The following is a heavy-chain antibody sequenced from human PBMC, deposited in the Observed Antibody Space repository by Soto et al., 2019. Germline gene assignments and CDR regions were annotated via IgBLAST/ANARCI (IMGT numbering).Heavy chain of an antibody. J-gene: IGHJ5*02. D-gene: IGHD3-10*01. V-gene: IGHV4-31*03. CDR1: GGSINSGGYY. CDR2: IYYSGST. CDR3: ARDRAIRESGRPWLDP. Sequence: QVQLKESGPGLVKPSQTLSLTCTVSGGSINSGGYYWSWIRQHPGKGLEWIGYIYYSGSTFYNPSLRSRVTVSVDTSKNQFSLRLTSVTAGDTAVYYCARDRAIRESGRPWLDPWGQGTLVTVSS.